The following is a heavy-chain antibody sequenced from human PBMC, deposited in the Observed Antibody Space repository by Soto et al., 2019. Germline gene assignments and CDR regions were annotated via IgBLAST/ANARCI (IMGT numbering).Heavy chain of an antibody. CDR1: GFTFSSYG. CDR2: IWYDGSNK. D-gene: IGHD3-3*01. CDR3: ARGGGTIFGVVIIPSYFDY. V-gene: IGHV3-33*01. Sequence: QVQLVESGGGVVQPGRSLRLSCAASGFTFSSYGMPWVRQAPGRGLEWVAVIWYDGSNKYYADSVKGRFTISRDNSNNTLYLQMNSLRAEDTAVYYCARGGGTIFGVVIIPSYFDYWGQGTLVTVSS. J-gene: IGHJ4*02.